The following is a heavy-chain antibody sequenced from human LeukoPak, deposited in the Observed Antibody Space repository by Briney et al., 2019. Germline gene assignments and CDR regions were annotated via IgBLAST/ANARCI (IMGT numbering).Heavy chain of an antibody. D-gene: IGHD1-7*01. Sequence: GASVKVSCKASGDTFTSYNIHWVRQAPGQGLEWMGVIKPSGGGTINAQRFQGRLIMTRDTSTSKVYMELSSLTSGDTAVYYCARGRQPWELLRAWFDSWGQGTLVTVSS. CDR1: GDTFTSYN. CDR2: IKPSGGGT. V-gene: IGHV1-46*01. CDR3: ARGRQPWELLRAWFDS. J-gene: IGHJ5*01.